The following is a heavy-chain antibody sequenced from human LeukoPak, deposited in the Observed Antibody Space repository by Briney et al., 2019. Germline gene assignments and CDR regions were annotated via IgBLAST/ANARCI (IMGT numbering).Heavy chain of an antibody. CDR3: ARVGTIFGVAKGNDY. CDR2: MNPNSGNT. CDR1: GYTFTSYD. Sequence: ASVKVSCKASGYTFTSYDINWVRQATGQGLEWMGLMNPNSGNTRYAQKFQGRATMTRNTSISTAYMELSSLRSEDTAVYYCARVGTIFGVAKGNDYWGQGTLVTVSS. D-gene: IGHD3-3*01. J-gene: IGHJ4*02. V-gene: IGHV1-8*02.